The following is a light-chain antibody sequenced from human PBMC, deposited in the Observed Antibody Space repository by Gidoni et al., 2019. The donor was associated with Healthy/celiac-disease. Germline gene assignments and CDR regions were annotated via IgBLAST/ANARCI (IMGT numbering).Light chain of an antibody. V-gene: IGLV1-40*01. CDR2: GTS. CDR3: QSYDSSLSGSTV. J-gene: IGLJ1*01. Sequence: QSVLTQPPSVSGAPGQRVTISCPGSSSNIGAGYYVHWYQQLPGTAPKLLIYGTSNRPSGVPDRFSGSKSGTSASLAITGLQAEDEADYYCQSYDSSLSGSTVFGTGTKVTVL. CDR1: SSNIGAGYY.